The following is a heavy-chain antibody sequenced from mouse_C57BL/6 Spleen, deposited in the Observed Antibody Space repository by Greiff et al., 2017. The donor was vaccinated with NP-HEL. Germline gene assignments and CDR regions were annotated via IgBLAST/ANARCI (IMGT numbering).Heavy chain of an antibody. Sequence: QVQLQQSGPELVKPGASVKISCKASGYSFTSYYIHWVKQRPGQGLEWIGWIYPGSGNTKYNEKFKGKATLTADTSSSTAYMQLSSLTSEDSAVYYCARAPYAYDGLGYAMDYWGQGTSVTVSS. J-gene: IGHJ4*01. D-gene: IGHD2-2*01. CDR3: ARAPYAYDGLGYAMDY. CDR2: IYPGSGNT. V-gene: IGHV1-66*01. CDR1: GYSFTSYY.